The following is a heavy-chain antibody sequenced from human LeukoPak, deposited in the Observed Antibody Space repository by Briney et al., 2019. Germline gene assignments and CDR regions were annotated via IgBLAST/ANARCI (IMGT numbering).Heavy chain of an antibody. CDR2: ISGSGGST. CDR1: GFTFSSYA. J-gene: IGHJ4*02. Sequence: PGGSLRLSCAASGFTFSSYAMSWVRQAPGKGPEWVSAISGSGGSTYYADSVKGRFTISRDNSKNTLYLQMNSLRAEDTAVYYCAKLAGDYYDSSGYQQYFDYWGQGTLVTVSS. V-gene: IGHV3-23*01. CDR3: AKLAGDYYDSSGYQQYFDY. D-gene: IGHD3-22*01.